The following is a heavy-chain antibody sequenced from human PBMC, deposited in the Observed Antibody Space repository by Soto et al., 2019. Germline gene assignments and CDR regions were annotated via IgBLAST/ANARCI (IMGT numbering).Heavy chain of an antibody. CDR2: ITGSGTST. CDR3: VKSPDFYYYTMDV. J-gene: IGHJ6*02. CDR1: GFTFSGYA. Sequence: GGSLRLSCAASGFTFSGYAMTWVRQAPGKGLEWVSSITGSGTSTYYADSVKGRFIISRDNSKNTVSLQMNSLRADDTAVYYCVKSPDFYYYTMDVWGQGTTVTVSS. V-gene: IGHV3-23*01.